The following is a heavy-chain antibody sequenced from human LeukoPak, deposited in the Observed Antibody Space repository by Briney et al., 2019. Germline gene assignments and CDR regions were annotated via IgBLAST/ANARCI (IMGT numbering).Heavy chain of an antibody. CDR1: GYTFTSYG. CDR3: ARFVLRFLEWSPTPFDP. J-gene: IGHJ5*02. Sequence: ASVKVSCKASGYTFTSYGISWVRQAPGQGLEWMGWISAYNGNTNYAQKLQGRVTMTTDTSTSTAYMELRSLRSGDTAVYYCARFVLRFLEWSPTPFDPWGQGTLVTVSS. V-gene: IGHV1-18*01. CDR2: ISAYNGNT. D-gene: IGHD3-3*01.